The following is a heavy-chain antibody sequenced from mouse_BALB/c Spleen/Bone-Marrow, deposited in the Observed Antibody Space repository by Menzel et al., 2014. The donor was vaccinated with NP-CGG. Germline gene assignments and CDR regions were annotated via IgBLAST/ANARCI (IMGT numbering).Heavy chain of an antibody. CDR2: IHLSDSES. Sequence: QVHVKQSGAELVRPGASVKLSCKASGYSFTSYWMNWVKQRPGQGLEWIGMIHLSDSESRLNQKFKDKATLTVDKSSSTAYMQLSSPTSEDSAVYYCTRYDLTTRAFAYWGQGTLVTVSA. J-gene: IGHJ3*01. V-gene: IGHV1-61*01. CDR1: GYSFTSYW. D-gene: IGHD3-3*01. CDR3: TRYDLTTRAFAY.